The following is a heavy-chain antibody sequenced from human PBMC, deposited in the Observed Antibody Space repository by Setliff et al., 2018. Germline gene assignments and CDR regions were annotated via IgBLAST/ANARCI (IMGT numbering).Heavy chain of an antibody. Sequence: GGSLRLSCAASGFTFSNYAMDWVRQAPGKGLEWVSVIYSDGSSTYYADSVKGRFTISRDNSKNTLYLQMNSLSAEDTAVYYCAKVPNSGGYAGPFDFWGQGTLVTVSS. CDR1: GFTFSNYA. CDR2: IYSDGSST. J-gene: IGHJ4*02. CDR3: AKVPNSGGYAGPFDF. V-gene: IGHV3-23*03. D-gene: IGHD5-12*01.